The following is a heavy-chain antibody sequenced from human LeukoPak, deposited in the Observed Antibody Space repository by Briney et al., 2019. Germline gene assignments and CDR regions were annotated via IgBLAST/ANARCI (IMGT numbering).Heavy chain of an antibody. D-gene: IGHD6-13*01. CDR1: GFTFSSYG. Sequence: GGTLRLSCAASGFTFSSYGMSWVRQAPGKGLEWVSAISGSGGSTYYADSVKGRFTISRDNSKNTLYLQMNSLRAEDTAVYYCARDSRTTYDSSWLYYFDYWGLGTLVTVSS. CDR3: ARDSRTTYDSSWLYYFDY. V-gene: IGHV3-23*01. CDR2: ISGSGGST. J-gene: IGHJ4*02.